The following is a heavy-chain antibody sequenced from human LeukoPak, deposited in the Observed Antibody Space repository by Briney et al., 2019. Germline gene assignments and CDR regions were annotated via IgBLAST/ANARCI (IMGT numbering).Heavy chain of an antibody. CDR1: GGSISSYY. Sequence: SETLSLTCTVSGGSISSYYWSWIRQPPGKGLEWIGYIYYSGGTNYNPSLKSRVTISVDTSKNQFSLKLSSVTAADTAVYYCAVAYCGGDCYELDAFDIWGQGTMVTVSS. CDR3: AVAYCGGDCYELDAFDI. D-gene: IGHD2-21*02. J-gene: IGHJ3*02. V-gene: IGHV4-59*01. CDR2: IYYSGGT.